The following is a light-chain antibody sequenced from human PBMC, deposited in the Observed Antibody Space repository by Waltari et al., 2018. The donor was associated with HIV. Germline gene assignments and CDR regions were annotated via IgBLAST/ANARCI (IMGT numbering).Light chain of an antibody. CDR2: EHN. Sequence: NFMLTQTHSVSESPGKTVTISCTRSSGGIASNYVQWYQQRAGSSPTTVIYEHNQRPSGVPDRFSGSIDSSSNSASLTISGLKTEDEADYYCQSYDSSNHVVFGGGTKVTVL. J-gene: IGLJ2*01. V-gene: IGLV6-57*01. CDR3: QSYDSSNHVV. CDR1: SGGIASNY.